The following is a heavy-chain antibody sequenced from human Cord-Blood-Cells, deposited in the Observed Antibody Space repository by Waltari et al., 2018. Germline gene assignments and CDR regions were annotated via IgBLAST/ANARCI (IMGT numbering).Heavy chain of an antibody. J-gene: IGHJ6*03. CDR3: ARAYITGPYYYMDV. D-gene: IGHD1-20*01. CDR2: ISAYNGNT. Sequence: QAQLAASGAEVQKPGASVSDSGNDSGYSFTCHGSSWTPHAPGQGLEWMGWISAYNGNTNYAQKLQGRVTMTTDTSTSTAYMELRSLRSDDTAVYYCARAYITGPYYYMDVWGKGTTVTVSS. V-gene: IGHV1-18*04. CDR1: GYSFTCHG.